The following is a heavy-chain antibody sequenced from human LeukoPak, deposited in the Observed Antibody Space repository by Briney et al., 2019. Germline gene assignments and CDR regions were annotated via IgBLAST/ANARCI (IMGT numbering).Heavy chain of an antibody. J-gene: IGHJ4*02. D-gene: IGHD5-12*01. CDR2: ISAYNGDT. V-gene: IGHV1-18*01. CDR1: GCTFITYG. CDR3: AREGGFGYDFTGFDY. Sequence: ASVKVSCKASGCTFITYGINWVRQAPGQGLEWMGWISAYNGDTKYALSLQGRPTMTTDTSTRTAYMELGSLGSDDTAVYYCAREGGFGYDFTGFDYWGQGTLVTVSS.